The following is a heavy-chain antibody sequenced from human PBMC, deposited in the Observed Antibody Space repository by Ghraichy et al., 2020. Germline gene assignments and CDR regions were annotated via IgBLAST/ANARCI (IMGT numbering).Heavy chain of an antibody. CDR3: AGGFCSGGSCLLPYYYYGMDV. Sequence: GGSLRLSCAASGFTFSDYYMNWIRQAPGKGLEWLSYVSSVGNTIYYADSVKGRFTISRDNTKNSLYLQMNSLRAEDTAVYYCAGGFCSGGSCLLPYYYYGMDVWGQGTTVTVSS. CDR2: VSSVGNTI. D-gene: IGHD2-15*01. J-gene: IGHJ6*02. CDR1: GFTFSDYY. V-gene: IGHV3-11*01.